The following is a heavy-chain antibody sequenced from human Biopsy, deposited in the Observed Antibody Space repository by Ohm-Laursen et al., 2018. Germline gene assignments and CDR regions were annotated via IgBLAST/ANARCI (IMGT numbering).Heavy chain of an antibody. V-gene: IGHV1-2*02. D-gene: IGHD3-16*01. CDR2: ISPNSGGT. CDR1: GYAVNDYF. CDR3: ARDIMNRIAGLVARSDVFDV. J-gene: IGHJ3*01. Sequence: SVKVSCKGSGYAVNDYFLHWLRQAPGQGPEWMGWISPNSGGTNYAQKFQGRVTMTTDTSTSTVYLELRRLISDDMAVYYCARDIMNRIAGLVARSDVFDVWGQGTLVTVSS.